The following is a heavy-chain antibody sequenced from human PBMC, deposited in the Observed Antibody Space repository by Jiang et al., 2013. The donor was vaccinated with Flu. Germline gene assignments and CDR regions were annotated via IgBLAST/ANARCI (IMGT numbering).Heavy chain of an antibody. J-gene: IGHJ3*02. CDR2: INPNSGGT. Sequence: SGAEVKKPGASVKVSCKASGYTFTSYYMHWVRQAPGQGLEWMGWINPNSGGTNYAQKFQGRVTMTRDTSISTAYMELSRLRSDDTAVYYCARPLWVAAAGTRVFDIWGQGTMVTVSS. D-gene: IGHD6-13*01. CDR1: GYTFTSYY. V-gene: IGHV1-2*02. CDR3: ARPLWVAAAGTRVFDI.